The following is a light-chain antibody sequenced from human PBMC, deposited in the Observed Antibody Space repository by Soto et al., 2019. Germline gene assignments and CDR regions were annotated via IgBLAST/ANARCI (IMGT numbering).Light chain of an antibody. CDR1: QSVLYSSNNKNY. CDR2: WAS. CDR3: QHYYSFPYT. V-gene: IGKV4-1*01. Sequence: DIVMTQSPDSLAVSLGERATINCKSSQSVLYSSNNKNYLSWYQQKPGQPPKLLIYWASTRDSGVPDRFSGSGSGTDFTLTISSLQAEDVAVYSCQHYYSFPYTFGQGTKLEIK. J-gene: IGKJ2*01.